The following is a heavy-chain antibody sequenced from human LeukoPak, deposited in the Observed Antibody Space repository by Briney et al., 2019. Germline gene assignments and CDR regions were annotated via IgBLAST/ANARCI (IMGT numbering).Heavy chain of an antibody. CDR3: ARATTYDILTGFSDY. Sequence: GGSLRLSCAASGFTFSSYGMHWVRQAPGKGLEWVSSISSSSSYIYYADSVKGRFTISRDNAKNSLYLQMNSLRAEDTAVYYCARATTYDILTGFSDYWGQGTLVTVSS. D-gene: IGHD3-9*01. J-gene: IGHJ4*02. V-gene: IGHV3-21*01. CDR1: GFTFSSYG. CDR2: ISSSSSYI.